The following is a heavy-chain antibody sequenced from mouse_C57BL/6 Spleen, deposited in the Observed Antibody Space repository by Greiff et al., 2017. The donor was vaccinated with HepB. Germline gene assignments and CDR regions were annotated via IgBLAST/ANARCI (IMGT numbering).Heavy chain of an antibody. D-gene: IGHD2-1*01. CDR2: IYPGDGDT. CDR3: AADLLWDY. J-gene: IGHJ2*01. V-gene: IGHV1-82*01. Sequence: QVQLQQSGPELVKPGASVKISCKASGYAFSSSWMNWVKQRPGKGLEWIGRIYPGDGDTNYNGKFRGKATLTADKSSSTAYMQLSSLTSEDSAVYFCAADLLWDYWGQGTTLTVSS. CDR1: GYAFSSSW.